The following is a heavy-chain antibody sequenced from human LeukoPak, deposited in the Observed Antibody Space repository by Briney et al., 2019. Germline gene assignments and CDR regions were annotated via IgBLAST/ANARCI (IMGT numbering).Heavy chain of an antibody. CDR3: ASNPPDTYYYPVH. CDR1: GYTFTSYN. V-gene: IGHV1-46*01. Sequence: ASVKVSCKASGYTFTSYNMHWVRQAPGQGLEWMGIINPSGGSTSYAQKFQGRVTITRDTSTSTVYMELSSLRSEDTAVYYCASNPPDTYYYPVHWGQGTLVTVSS. J-gene: IGHJ4*02. D-gene: IGHD3-10*01. CDR2: INPSGGST.